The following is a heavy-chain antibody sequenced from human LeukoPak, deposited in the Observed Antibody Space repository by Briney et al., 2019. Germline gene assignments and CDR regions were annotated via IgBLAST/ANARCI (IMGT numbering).Heavy chain of an antibody. CDR3: ARRFGELLHNRYYYYYGMDV. D-gene: IGHD3-10*01. CDR1: GYTFTGYY. J-gene: IGHJ6*02. V-gene: IGHV1-2*02. Sequence: ASVKVSCKASGYTFTGYYMHWVRQAPGQGLEWMGWINPDSGGTNYAQKFQGRVTMTRDTSISTAYMELSRLRSDDTAVYYCARRFGELLHNRYYYYYGMDVWGQGTTVTVSS. CDR2: INPDSGGT.